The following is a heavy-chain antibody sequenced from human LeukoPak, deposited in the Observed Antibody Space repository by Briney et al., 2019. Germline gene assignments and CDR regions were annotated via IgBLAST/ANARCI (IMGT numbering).Heavy chain of an antibody. Sequence: GGSLRLSCAASGFTVSSNYMSWVRQAPGKGLEWVSVIYGDGSTYFADSVKGRFTISRHNSKKTLYLQMNSLRAEDTAVYYCARRAGAYSHPYDYWGQGTLVTVSS. CDR1: GFTVSSNY. D-gene: IGHD4/OR15-4a*01. V-gene: IGHV3-53*01. CDR3: ARRAGAYSHPYDY. CDR2: IYGDGST. J-gene: IGHJ4*02.